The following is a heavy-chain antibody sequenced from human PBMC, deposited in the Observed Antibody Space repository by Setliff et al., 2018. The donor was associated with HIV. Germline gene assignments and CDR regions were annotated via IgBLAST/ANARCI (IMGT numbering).Heavy chain of an antibody. CDR1: GFTFSSYE. D-gene: IGHD3-3*01. J-gene: IGHJ6*02. CDR2: ISSGGSTI. CDR3: ARVFLEWLLYRPDYVMDV. Sequence: GGSLRLSCAASGFTFSSYEMNWVRKAPGKGLEWVSDISSGGSTIYYADSVKGRFTISRDNAKDSLYLQMNSLRAEYTVVYYCARVFLEWLLYRPDYVMDVWGQGTTVTVSS. V-gene: IGHV3-48*03.